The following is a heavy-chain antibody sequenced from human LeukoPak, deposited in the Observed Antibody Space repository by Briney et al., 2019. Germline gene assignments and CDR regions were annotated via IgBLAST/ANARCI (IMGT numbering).Heavy chain of an antibody. CDR2: VSSSSSTI. D-gene: IGHD3-10*01. Sequence: GSLRLSCAASGFTFSSYSMNWVRQAPGKGLEWVSYVSSSSSTIYYADSVKGRFTISRDNAKNSLYLQMNSLRAEDTAVYYCAREVYGYYYMDVWGKGTTVTVSS. CDR3: AREVYGYYYMDV. CDR1: GFTFSSYS. V-gene: IGHV3-48*01. J-gene: IGHJ6*03.